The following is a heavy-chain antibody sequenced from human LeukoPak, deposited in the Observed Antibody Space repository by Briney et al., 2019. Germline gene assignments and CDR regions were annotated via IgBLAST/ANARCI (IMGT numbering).Heavy chain of an antibody. D-gene: IGHD2-2*02. V-gene: IGHV3-23*01. CDR1: GFTFSSYA. Sequence: PGGSLRLSCAASGFTFSSYAMSWVRQAPGKGLEWISGISNSGDTTYDADSVKGRFTISRDNSKNTLYLQMNSLRAGDTAVYYCAKCPGSANCYTGFDYWGQGTLVTVSS. CDR2: ISNSGDTT. CDR3: AKCPGSANCYTGFDY. J-gene: IGHJ4*02.